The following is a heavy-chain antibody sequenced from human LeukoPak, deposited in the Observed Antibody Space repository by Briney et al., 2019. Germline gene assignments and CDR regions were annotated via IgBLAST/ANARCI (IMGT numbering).Heavy chain of an antibody. J-gene: IGHJ4*02. CDR3: ARGRKIAAAGLGY. CDR2: IYYSGST. V-gene: IGHV4-59*12. Sequence: PSETLSLTCTVSGGSISSYYWSWIRQPPGKGLEWIGYIYYSGSTNYNPSLKSRVTISVDTSKNQFSLKLSSVTAADTAVYYCARGRKIAAAGLGYWGQGTLVTVSS. D-gene: IGHD6-13*01. CDR1: GGSISSYY.